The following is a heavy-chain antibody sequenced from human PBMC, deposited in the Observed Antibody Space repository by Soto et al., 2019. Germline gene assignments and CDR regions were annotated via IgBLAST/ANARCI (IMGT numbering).Heavy chain of an antibody. D-gene: IGHD1-20*01. CDR3: ARRSLGLWGRAYVTWYTGQLAV. V-gene: IGHV4-31*03. J-gene: IGHJ6*02. Sequence: PWETLSLTCTASGGAITSTAHYWSWFGQHPDNGLERFGYISYSGSTSYNPSLKSRVLISLETSKKQFSLKLRCVTAADTAVYYFARRSLGLWGRAYVTWYTGQLAVWRQGLTVTV. CDR1: GGAITSTAHY. CDR2: ISYSGST.